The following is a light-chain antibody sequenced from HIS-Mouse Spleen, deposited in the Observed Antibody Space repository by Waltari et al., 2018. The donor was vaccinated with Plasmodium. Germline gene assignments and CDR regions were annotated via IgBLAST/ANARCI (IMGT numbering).Light chain of an antibody. V-gene: IGLV1-51*01. CDR3: GTWDSSLSAGVV. CDR2: YKN. CDR1: SSNIGNNY. J-gene: IGLJ2*01. Sequence: QSVLTQPPSVSAAPGQKVTISCSGSSSNIGNNYVSWYQQLPGTAPKPPIYYKNKRPSGIPARISGSKSGTSATLGITGLQTGDEADYYCGTWDSSLSAGVVFGGGTKLTVL.